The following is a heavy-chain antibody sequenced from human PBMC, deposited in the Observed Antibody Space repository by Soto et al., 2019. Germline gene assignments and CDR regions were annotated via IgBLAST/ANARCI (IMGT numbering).Heavy chain of an antibody. V-gene: IGHV3-66*04. CDR2: IYSGGIT. CDR3: ARHGYNYGGGYFDY. Sequence: EVQLVESGGGLVQPGGSLRLSCAASGVTVSSNYMSWVRQAPGKGLEWVSVIYSGGITYYADSVKGRFTISRDNSKNTLYLQMTSLRAEDTAVDYCARHGYNYGGGYFDYWGQGTLVTVSS. J-gene: IGHJ4*02. D-gene: IGHD5-18*01. CDR1: GVTVSSNY.